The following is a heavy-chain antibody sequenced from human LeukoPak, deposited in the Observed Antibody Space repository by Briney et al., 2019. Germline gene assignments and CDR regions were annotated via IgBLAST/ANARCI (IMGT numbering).Heavy chain of an antibody. CDR2: ISGSGGST. CDR3: AKDQVVVVTAIFYYFDY. Sequence: GGSLRLSCAASGFTFSSYAMSWVRQAPGKGLEWVSAISGSGGSTYYADSVKGRFTISRDNSKNTLYLQMSSLRAEDTAVYYCAKDQVVVVTAIFYYFDYWGQGTLVTVSS. CDR1: GFTFSSYA. V-gene: IGHV3-23*01. D-gene: IGHD2-21*02. J-gene: IGHJ4*02.